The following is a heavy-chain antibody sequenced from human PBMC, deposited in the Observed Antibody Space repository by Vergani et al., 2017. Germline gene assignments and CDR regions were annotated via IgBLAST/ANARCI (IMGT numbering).Heavy chain of an antibody. V-gene: IGHV4-39*01. CDR2: MDYSGST. Sequence: QVQLQESGPGLVKPSETLSLTCTVSGDSVISTDYHWGWIRQPPGKGLEWIGSMDYSGSTSYHPSLERRIPISFETPKNQFSLWLTAVTAADTAEYYCASKRGACRAAYCHSYDFWGQGTMVGVSS. D-gene: IGHD2-15*01. CDR1: GDSVISTDYH. J-gene: IGHJ4*02. CDR3: ASKRGACRAAYCHSYDF.